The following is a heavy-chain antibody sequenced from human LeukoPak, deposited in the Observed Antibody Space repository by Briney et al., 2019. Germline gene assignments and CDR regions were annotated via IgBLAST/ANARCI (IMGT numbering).Heavy chain of an antibody. CDR2: ISYDGSNK. CDR3: AKEVRWYFGY. V-gene: IGHV3-30*18. J-gene: IGHJ4*02. CDR1: GFTFSSYG. D-gene: IGHD6-13*01. Sequence: GRSLRLSCAASGFTFSSYGMHWVRQAPGKGLGWVAVISYDGSNKYYADSVKGRFTISRDNSKNTLYLQMNSLRAEDTAVYYCAKEVRWYFGYWGQGTLVTVSS.